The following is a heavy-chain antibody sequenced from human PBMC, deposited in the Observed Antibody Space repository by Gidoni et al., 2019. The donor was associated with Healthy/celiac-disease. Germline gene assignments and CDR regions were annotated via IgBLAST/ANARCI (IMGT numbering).Heavy chain of an antibody. CDR1: GGSLRSSY. V-gene: IGHV4-59*01. D-gene: IGHD3-10*01. Sequence: QVQLQASGPGLVKPSEPLSLPFTVSGGSLRSSYWSWIRQPPGKGLEWIGYIYYSGSTNYNPSLKSRVTISVDTSKNQCSLKLSAVTAADTAVYYCARGKITMVRGAYFDYWGQGTLVTVSS. J-gene: IGHJ4*02. CDR2: IYYSGST. CDR3: ARGKITMVRGAYFDY.